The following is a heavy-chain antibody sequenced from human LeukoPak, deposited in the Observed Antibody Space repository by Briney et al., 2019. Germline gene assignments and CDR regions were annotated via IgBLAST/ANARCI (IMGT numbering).Heavy chain of an antibody. J-gene: IGHJ6*03. CDR2: IYHSGST. CDR1: GYSISSGYY. Sequence: PSETLSLTCTVSGYSISSGYYWGWIRQPPGKGLGWIGSIYHSGSTYYNPSLKSRVTISVDTSKNQFSLKLSSVTAADTAVYYCARGNDYGGYYYYYYMDVWGKGTTVTVSS. D-gene: IGHD4-23*01. V-gene: IGHV4-38-2*02. CDR3: ARGNDYGGYYYYYYMDV.